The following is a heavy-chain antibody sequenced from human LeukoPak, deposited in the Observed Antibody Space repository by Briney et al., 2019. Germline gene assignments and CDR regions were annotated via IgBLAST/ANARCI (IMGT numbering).Heavy chain of an antibody. D-gene: IGHD4-11*01. CDR1: GYSFTSYG. CDR3: ARILQLYGD. Sequence: ASVKVSCKASGYSFTSYGISWVRQAPGQGLEWMGWMNPNSGNTGYAQKFQGRVTMTRNTSISTAYMELSSLRSEDTAVYYCARILQLYGDWGQGTLVTVSS. V-gene: IGHV1-8*02. J-gene: IGHJ4*02. CDR2: MNPNSGNT.